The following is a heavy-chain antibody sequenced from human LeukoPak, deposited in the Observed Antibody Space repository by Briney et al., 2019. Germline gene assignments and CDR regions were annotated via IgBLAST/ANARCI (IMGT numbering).Heavy chain of an antibody. CDR1: GGSFSGYY. V-gene: IGHV4-34*01. CDR2: INHSGST. Sequence: PSETLSLTCAVYGGSFSGYYWSWIRQPPGKGLEWIGEINHSGSTNYNPSLKSRVTISVDTSKNQFSLKLSSVTAADTAVYYCARIFREGYCSGGSCYSVAFDYWGQGTLVTVYS. D-gene: IGHD2-15*01. J-gene: IGHJ4*02. CDR3: ARIFREGYCSGGSCYSVAFDY.